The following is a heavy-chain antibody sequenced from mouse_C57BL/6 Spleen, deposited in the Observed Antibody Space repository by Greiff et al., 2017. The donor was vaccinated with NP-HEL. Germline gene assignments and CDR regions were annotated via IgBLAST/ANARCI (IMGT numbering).Heavy chain of an antibody. CDR2: IDPSDSYT. CDR3: ARSSTMVPFAY. V-gene: IGHV1-69*01. D-gene: IGHD2-2*01. Sequence: QVQLQQPGAELVMPGASVKLSCKASGYTFTSYWMHWVKQRPGQGLEWIGEIDPSDSYTNYNQKFKGKSTLTVGKSSSTAYMQLSSLTSEDSAVYYCARSSTMVPFAYWGQGTLVTVSA. CDR1: GYTFTSYW. J-gene: IGHJ3*01.